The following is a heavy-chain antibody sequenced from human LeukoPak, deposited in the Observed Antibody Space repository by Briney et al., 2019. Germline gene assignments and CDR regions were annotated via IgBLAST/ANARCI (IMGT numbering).Heavy chain of an antibody. CDR3: ARAYCGGDCYRVVPYFDY. V-gene: IGHV1-69*04. J-gene: IGHJ4*02. D-gene: IGHD2-21*02. CDR2: IIPILGIA. Sequence: SVKVSCKASGGTFSSYAISWVRQAPGQGLEWMGRIIPILGIANYAQKFQGRVTITADKSTSTAYMELNSLRAEDTAVYYCARAYCGGDCYRVVPYFDYWGQGTLVTVSS. CDR1: GGTFSSYA.